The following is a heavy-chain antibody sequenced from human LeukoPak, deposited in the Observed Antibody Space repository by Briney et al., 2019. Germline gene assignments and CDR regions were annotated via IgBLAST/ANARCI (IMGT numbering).Heavy chain of an antibody. CDR2: ISSSSSYI. CDR1: GFTFSSYR. D-gene: IGHD5-18*01. Sequence: PGGSLRLSCAASGFTFSSYRMNWVRQAPGKGLEWVSSISSSSSYIYYADSVKGRFTISRDNAKNSLYLQMNSLRAEDTAVYYCAKDSPPTYTAMVPFDYWGQGTLVTVSS. J-gene: IGHJ4*02. CDR3: AKDSPPTYTAMVPFDY. V-gene: IGHV3-21*04.